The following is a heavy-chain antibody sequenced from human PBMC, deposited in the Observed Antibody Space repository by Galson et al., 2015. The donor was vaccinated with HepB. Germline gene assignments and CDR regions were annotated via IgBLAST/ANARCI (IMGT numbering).Heavy chain of an antibody. CDR1: GFTFSSYA. D-gene: IGHD3-10*01. V-gene: IGHV3-23*01. J-gene: IGHJ4*02. CDR2: ISCSGGST. CDR3: AKDRWGFRELLPTFDY. Sequence: SLRLSCAASGFTFSSYAMSWVRQAPGEGLEWVSAISCSGGSTYYADSVKGRFTISRDNSKNTLYLQMNSLRAEDTAVYYCAKDRWGFRELLPTFDYWGQGTLVTVSS.